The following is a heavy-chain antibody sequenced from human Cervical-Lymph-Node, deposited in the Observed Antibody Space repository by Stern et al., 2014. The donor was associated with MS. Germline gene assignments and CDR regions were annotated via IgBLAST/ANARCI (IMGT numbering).Heavy chain of an antibody. J-gene: IGHJ4*02. CDR2: ISTYNRNT. CDR1: GYTFTSYA. V-gene: IGHV1-18*01. Sequence: QVQLMQSGAEVKKPGASVKVSCKTSGYTFTSYAIGWVRQAPGQGLEWMGWISTYNRNTNYSQRFQGRVTMTTDSSTSTAYLELRALRSDDTAMYYCARYLGKSGPPLDFWGQGTLVTVSS. D-gene: IGHD7-27*01. CDR3: ARYLGKSGPPLDF.